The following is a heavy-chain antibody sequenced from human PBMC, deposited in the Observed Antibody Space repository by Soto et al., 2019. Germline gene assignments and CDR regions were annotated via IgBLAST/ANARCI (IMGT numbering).Heavy chain of an antibody. J-gene: IGHJ6*02. V-gene: IGHV4-30-4*01. Sequence: SETLSLTCTVSGGSISSGDYYWSWIRQPPGKGLEWIGYIYYSGSTYYNPSLKSRVTISVDTSKNQFSLKLSSVTAADTAVYYCARTLGELLFSNTYYYYYYGMDVWGQGTTVTVSS. CDR1: GGSISSGDYY. CDR2: IYYSGST. CDR3: ARTLGELLFSNTYYYYYYGMDV. D-gene: IGHD3-10*01.